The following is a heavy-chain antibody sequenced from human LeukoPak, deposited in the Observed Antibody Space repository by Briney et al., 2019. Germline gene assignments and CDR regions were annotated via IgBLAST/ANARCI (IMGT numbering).Heavy chain of an antibody. D-gene: IGHD2/OR15-2a*01. V-gene: IGHV4-59*08. J-gene: IGHJ4*02. Sequence: PSETLSLTCTVSGCSISSYYWSWIRQPPGQGLEWIAYISDIGSINYNPSLKSRVTISLDTSKNQFSLKLSSVTAADTAVYYCAGHHPRNTVDFWGQGTLVTVSS. CDR2: ISDIGSI. CDR3: AGHHPRNTVDF. CDR1: GCSISSYY.